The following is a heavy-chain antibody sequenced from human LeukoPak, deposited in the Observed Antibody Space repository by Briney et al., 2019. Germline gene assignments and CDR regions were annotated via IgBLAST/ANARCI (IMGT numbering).Heavy chain of an antibody. J-gene: IGHJ6*03. V-gene: IGHV4-39*07. CDR2: IYYSGST. CDR1: GGSISSSSYY. CDR3: ANMYGRNPGYYYYYYMDV. Sequence: PSETLSLTCTVSGGSISSSSYYWGWIRQPPGKGLEWIGSIYYSGSTYYNPSLKSRVTISVDTSKNQFSLKLSSVTAADTAVYYCANMYGRNPGYYYYYYMDVWGKGTTVTVSS. D-gene: IGHD4-23*01.